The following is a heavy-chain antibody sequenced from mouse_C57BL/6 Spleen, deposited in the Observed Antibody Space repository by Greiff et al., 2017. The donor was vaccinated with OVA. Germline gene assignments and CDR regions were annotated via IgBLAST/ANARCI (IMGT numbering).Heavy chain of an antibody. J-gene: IGHJ3*01. CDR3: ARIYVYEGGFAY. CDR2: FYPRDGST. Sequence: QVQLQQSGPELVKPGASVKLSCKASGYPFTSYDINWVKQRPGQGLGWIGWFYPRDGSTKYNEKLKGKATLTVDSSSSTAYMELHSLTSEDSAVYFCARIYVYEGGFAYWGQGTLVTVSA. D-gene: IGHD2-2*01. CDR1: GYPFTSYD. V-gene: IGHV1-85*01.